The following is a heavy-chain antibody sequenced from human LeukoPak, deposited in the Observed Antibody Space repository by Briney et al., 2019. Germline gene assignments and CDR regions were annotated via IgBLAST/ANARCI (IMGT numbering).Heavy chain of an antibody. CDR3: ARQLGYCSSTSCYSDKVDY. V-gene: IGHV4-39*01. Sequence: SETLSLTCTVSGGSISSSSYYWGWIRQPPGKGLEWIGSIYYSGSTYYNPSLKSRVTISVDTSKNQFSLKLSSVTAADTAVYYCARQLGYCSSTSCYSDKVDYWGQGTLVTVSS. J-gene: IGHJ4*02. D-gene: IGHD2-2*01. CDR2: IYYSGST. CDR1: GGSISSSSYY.